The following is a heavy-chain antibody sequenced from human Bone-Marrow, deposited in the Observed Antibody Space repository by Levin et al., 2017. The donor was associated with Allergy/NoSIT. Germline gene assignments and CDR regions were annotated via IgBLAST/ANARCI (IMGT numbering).Heavy chain of an antibody. V-gene: IGHV1-18*01. D-gene: IGHD6-19*01. Sequence: GASVKVSCKASGYTFTSYGISWVRQAPGQGLEWMGWISAYNGNTNYAQKLQGRVTMTTDTSTSTAYMELRSLRSDDTAVYYCAREYSSGWTGVWWFDPWGQGTLVTVSS. CDR1: GYTFTSYG. CDR3: AREYSSGWTGVWWFDP. CDR2: ISAYNGNT. J-gene: IGHJ5*02.